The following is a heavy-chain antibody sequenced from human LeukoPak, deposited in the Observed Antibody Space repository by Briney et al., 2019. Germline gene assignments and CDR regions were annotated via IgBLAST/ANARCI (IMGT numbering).Heavy chain of an antibody. CDR3: ARGLYNWSYSDY. V-gene: IGHV4-39*01. J-gene: IGHJ4*02. Sequence: PSETLSLTCTVSGGSISSSSYYWGWIRQPPGKGLEWIGNIYYSGSTNYNPSLKSRVTISVDTSKNQFSLKLSSVTAADTAVYYCARGLYNWSYSDYWGQGTLLTVSS. CDR1: GGSISSSSYY. CDR2: IYYSGST. D-gene: IGHD1-7*01.